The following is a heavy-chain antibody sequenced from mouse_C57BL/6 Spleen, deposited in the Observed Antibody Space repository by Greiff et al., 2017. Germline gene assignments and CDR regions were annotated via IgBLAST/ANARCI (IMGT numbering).Heavy chain of an antibody. J-gene: IGHJ4*01. CDR2: IDPSDSYT. Sequence: VQLQQSGAELVKPGASVKLSCKASGYTFTSYWMQWVKQRPGQGLEWIGEIDPSDSYTNYNQKFKGKATLTVDTSSSTAYMQLSSLTSEDSAVYYCARVGYGSSYDAMDDWGQGTSVTVSS. CDR3: ARVGYGSSYDAMDD. V-gene: IGHV1-50*01. D-gene: IGHD1-1*01. CDR1: GYTFTSYW.